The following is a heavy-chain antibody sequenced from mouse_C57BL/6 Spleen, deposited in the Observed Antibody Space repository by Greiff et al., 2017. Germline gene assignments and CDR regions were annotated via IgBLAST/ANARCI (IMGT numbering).Heavy chain of an antibody. Sequence: EVHLVESGGGLVQPKGSLKLSCAASGFTFNTYAMHWVRQAPGKGLEWVARIRSKSSNYATYYADSVKDRFTISRDDSQSMLYLQMNNLKTEDTAMYYCVRERWFLSYWYFDVWGTGTTVTVSS. CDR1: GFTFNTYA. J-gene: IGHJ1*03. CDR3: VRERWFLSYWYFDV. D-gene: IGHD2-3*01. CDR2: IRSKSSNYAT. V-gene: IGHV10-3*01.